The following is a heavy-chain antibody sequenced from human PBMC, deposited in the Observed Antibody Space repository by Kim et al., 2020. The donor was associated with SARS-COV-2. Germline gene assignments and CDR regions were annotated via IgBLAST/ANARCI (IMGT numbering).Heavy chain of an antibody. J-gene: IGHJ4*02. V-gene: IGHV3-73*01. CDR3: TRAPYCSGGSCYSGSY. D-gene: IGHD2-15*01. Sequence: SVKGRFTISEDDSKNTAYLQMNSLKTEDTAVYYCTRAPYCSGGSCYSGSYWGQGTLVTVSS.